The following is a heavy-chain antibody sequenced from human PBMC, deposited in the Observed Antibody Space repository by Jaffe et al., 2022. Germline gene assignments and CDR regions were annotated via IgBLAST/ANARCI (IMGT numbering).Heavy chain of an antibody. CDR1: GYSISSGYY. D-gene: IGHD4-17*01. J-gene: IGHJ6*03. CDR3: ARHFPDYGDYEGGSYYYYYYMDV. CDR2: IYHSGST. Sequence: QVQLQESGPGLVKPSETLSLTCAVSGYSISSGYYWGWIRQPPGKGLEWIGSIYHSGSTYYNPSLKSRVTISVDTSKNQFSLKLSSVTAADTAVYYCARHFPDYGDYEGGSYYYYYYMDVWGKGTTVTVSS. V-gene: IGHV4-38-2*01.